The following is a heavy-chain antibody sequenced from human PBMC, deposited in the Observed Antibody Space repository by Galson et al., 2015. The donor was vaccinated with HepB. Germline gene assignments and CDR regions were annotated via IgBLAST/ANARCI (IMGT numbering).Heavy chain of an antibody. CDR2: IWYDRSKK. CDR3: ARGSRVRPPFDY. CDR1: GFTFSDYG. Sequence: SLRLSCAASGFTFSDYGMHWVRQAPGKGLEWVAVIWYDRSKKYYGDFVKGRCTISRDNSKNMVYLQMIRLRAEDTAVYYCARGSRVRPPFDYWVQGTLVTVSS. V-gene: IGHV3-33*01. D-gene: IGHD4-11*01. J-gene: IGHJ4*02.